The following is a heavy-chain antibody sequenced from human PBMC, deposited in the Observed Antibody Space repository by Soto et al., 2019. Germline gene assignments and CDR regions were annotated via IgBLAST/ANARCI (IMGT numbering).Heavy chain of an antibody. CDR3: ARQYSSSVPYFDS. J-gene: IGHJ4*02. CDR1: GGSISSSYY. V-gene: IGHV4-39*01. Sequence: SETLSLTCTVSGGSISSSYYWGWIRQPPGKGLEWIGSIYYSGSTYYNPSLKSRVTISVDTSKNQFSLKLSSVTAADTAVYYCARQYSSSVPYFDSWGQGTLVTVSS. CDR2: IYYSGST. D-gene: IGHD6-13*01.